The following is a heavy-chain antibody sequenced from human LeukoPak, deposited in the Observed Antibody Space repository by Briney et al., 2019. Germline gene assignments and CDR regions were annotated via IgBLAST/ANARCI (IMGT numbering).Heavy chain of an antibody. Sequence: SETLSLTWAVYGGSFSGYYWSWIRQPPGKGLEWIGEINHSGSTNYNPSLKSRVTISVDTSKNQFSLKLSSVTAADTAVYYCARGRQYSSSYASAFDIWGQGTMVTVSS. J-gene: IGHJ3*02. CDR3: ARGRQYSSSYASAFDI. CDR1: GGSFSGYY. CDR2: INHSGST. V-gene: IGHV4-34*01. D-gene: IGHD6-6*01.